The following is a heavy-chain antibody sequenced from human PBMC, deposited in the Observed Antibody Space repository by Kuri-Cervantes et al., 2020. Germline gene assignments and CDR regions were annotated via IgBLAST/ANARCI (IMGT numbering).Heavy chain of an antibody. Sequence: GGSLRLSCAASGFTFSDYWMNWVRQAPGKGLVWVSRINTDGRTTTYADSVKGRFTISRDNSKNTLYLQMNSLRAEDTAVYYCAKGGHGSYYHWVFYYFDYWGQGTLVTVSS. CDR1: GFTFSDYW. V-gene: IGHV3-74*01. CDR2: INTDGRTT. J-gene: IGHJ4*02. CDR3: AKGGHGSYYHWVFYYFDY. D-gene: IGHD1-26*01.